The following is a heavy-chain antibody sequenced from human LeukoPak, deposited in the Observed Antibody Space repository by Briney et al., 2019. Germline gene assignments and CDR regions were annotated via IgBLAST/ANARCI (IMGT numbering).Heavy chain of an antibody. CDR2: IIPIFGTA. D-gene: IGHD5-18*01. V-gene: IGHV1-69*13. CDR3: ARDGPRVYSYGNLYYYGMDV. J-gene: IGHJ6*02. Sequence: ASVKVSCKASGGTFSSYAISWVRQAPGQGLEWMGGIIPIFGTANYAQKFQGRVTITADESTSTAYMELSSLRSEDTAVYYCARDGPRVYSYGNLYYYGMDVWGQGTTVIVSS. CDR1: GGTFSSYA.